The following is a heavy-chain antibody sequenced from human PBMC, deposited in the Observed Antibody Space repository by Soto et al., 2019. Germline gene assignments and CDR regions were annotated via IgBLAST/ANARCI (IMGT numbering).Heavy chain of an antibody. CDR1: GNTFTSYA. V-gene: IGHV1-3*01. J-gene: IGHJ3*02. Sequence: GASVKVSWKASGNTFTSYAMHWVRQAPEQKLEWMGWINAGNGNTKYSQKFQGRVTITRDTSASTAYMELSSLRSEDTAVYYCARGITMIVVDIPDDTFDIWGQGTMVTVSS. CDR3: ARGITMIVVDIPDDTFDI. CDR2: INAGNGNT. D-gene: IGHD3-22*01.